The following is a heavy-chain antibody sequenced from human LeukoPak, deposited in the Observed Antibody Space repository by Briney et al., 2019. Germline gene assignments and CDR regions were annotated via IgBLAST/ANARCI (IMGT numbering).Heavy chain of an antibody. J-gene: IGHJ4*02. CDR3: ARDIDRYYADY. CDR1: GFTFSSYW. D-gene: IGHD3-3*01. CDR2: IRQHGSET. V-gene: IGHV3-7*01. Sequence: PGGFLRLSCAASGFTFSSYWMSWVRQAPGKGLEWVANIRQHGSETHYVDSVKGRFTISRDNAKNSLYLQMNSLRAEDTAVYYCARDIDRYYADYWGLGTLVTVSS.